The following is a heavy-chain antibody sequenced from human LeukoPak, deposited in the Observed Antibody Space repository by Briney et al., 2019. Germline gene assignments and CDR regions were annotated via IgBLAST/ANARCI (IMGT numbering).Heavy chain of an antibody. J-gene: IGHJ3*02. V-gene: IGHV3-7*01. D-gene: IGHD3-22*01. CDR1: GFTFSSYW. CDR2: IKQDGSEK. CDR3: ARTYYYDSSGYDTSDAFDI. Sequence: GGSLRLSCAASGFTFSSYWMSWVRQAPGKGLEWVANIKQDGSEKYYVDSVKGRFTISRDNAKNSLYLQMNSLRAEDTAVYYCARTYYYDSSGYDTSDAFDIWGQGTMVTVSS.